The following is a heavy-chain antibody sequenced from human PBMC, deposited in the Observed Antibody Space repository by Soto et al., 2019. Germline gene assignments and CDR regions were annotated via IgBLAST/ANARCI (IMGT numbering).Heavy chain of an antibody. CDR1: GGSISSSNW. V-gene: IGHV4-4*02. Sequence: SETLSLTCAVSGGSISSSNWWSWVRQPPGKGLEWIGEIYHSGSTNYNPSLKSRVTISVDKSKNQFSLMLSSVSAADTAVYYCARAHSLLERLPNWFDPWGQGTLVTVSS. CDR3: ARAHSLLERLPNWFDP. D-gene: IGHD3-3*01. J-gene: IGHJ5*02. CDR2: IYHSGST.